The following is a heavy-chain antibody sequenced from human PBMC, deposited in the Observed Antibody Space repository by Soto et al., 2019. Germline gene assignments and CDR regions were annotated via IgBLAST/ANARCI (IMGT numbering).Heavy chain of an antibody. J-gene: IGHJ4*02. D-gene: IGHD5-12*01. CDR3: ARDDSGYEDY. Sequence: GGPLRLSCYASGFTFRSNAMHWVRQAPGKGLEWVAVISYDGSNKYYADSVKGRFTISRDNAKNTLYLQTNSLRAEDTAVYYGARDDSGYEDYWGQGTLVTVSS. CDR2: ISYDGSNK. V-gene: IGHV3-30-3*01. CDR1: GFTFRSNA.